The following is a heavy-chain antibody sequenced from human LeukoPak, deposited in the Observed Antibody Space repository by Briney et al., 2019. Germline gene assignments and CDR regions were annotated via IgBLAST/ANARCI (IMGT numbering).Heavy chain of an antibody. D-gene: IGHD5-18*01. CDR2: ISGSGGST. Sequence: GGSLRLSCAASGFTFSSYTMSWVRQAPGKGLEWVSAISGSGGSTYYADSVKGRFTISRDNSKNTLYLQMNSLRAEDTAVYYCAKVGTGYSYGWDWYFDLWGRGTLVTVSS. CDR3: AKVGTGYSYGWDWYFDL. V-gene: IGHV3-23*01. J-gene: IGHJ2*01. CDR1: GFTFSSYT.